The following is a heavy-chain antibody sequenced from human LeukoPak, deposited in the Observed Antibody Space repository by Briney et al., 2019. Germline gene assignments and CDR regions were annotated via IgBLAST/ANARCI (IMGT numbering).Heavy chain of an antibody. J-gene: IGHJ2*01. Sequence: SVKVSCKASGGTFSTYSITWVRQAPGQGLEWMGRISPILGVNYYALKFQGRLTISADKSMITAYMDLTNVTSEDTAVYYCAAVYDGAAGYFDLWGRGTLITVCS. CDR3: AAVYDGAAGYFDL. CDR2: ISPILGVN. D-gene: IGHD3-22*01. CDR1: GGTFSTYS. V-gene: IGHV1-69*02.